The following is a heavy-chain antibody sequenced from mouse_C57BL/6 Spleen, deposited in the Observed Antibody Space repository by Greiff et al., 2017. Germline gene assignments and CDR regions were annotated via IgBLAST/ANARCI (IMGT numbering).Heavy chain of an antibody. CDR1: GYPFTSYW. CDR2: INPSSGYT. CDR3: ATHPLFDY. V-gene: IGHV1-7*01. Sequence: VQLQQSGAELAKPGASVTLSCKASGYPFTSYWMHWVKPRPGQGLEWIGYINPSSGYTKYNQKFKDKATLTADKSSSTAYMQLSSLTYEDSAVYYCATHPLFDYWGQGTTHTVSS. J-gene: IGHJ2*01.